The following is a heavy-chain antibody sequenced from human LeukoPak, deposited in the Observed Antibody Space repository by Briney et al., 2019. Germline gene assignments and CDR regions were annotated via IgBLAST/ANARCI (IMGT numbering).Heavy chain of an antibody. CDR2: IIPIFGTA. J-gene: IGHJ3*02. CDR1: GGTFSSYA. Sequence: SVKVSCKASGGTFSSYAISWVRQAPGQGLEWMGGIIPIFGTANYAQKFQGRVTITADESTSTAYMELSSLRPEDTAVYYCARPRPDYGGNANDAFDIWGQGTMVTVSS. V-gene: IGHV1-69*01. CDR3: ARPRPDYGGNANDAFDI. D-gene: IGHD4-23*01.